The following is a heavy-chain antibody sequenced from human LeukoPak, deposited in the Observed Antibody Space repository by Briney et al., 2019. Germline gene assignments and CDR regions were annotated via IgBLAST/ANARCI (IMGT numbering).Heavy chain of an antibody. Sequence: GESLKISCKGSGYSFTSYWIGWVRQMPGKGLEWMGIIYPGDSDTRYSPSFQGQVTISADKSISTAYLQWSSLKASDTAMYYCARPPMYDFWSGGDDAFDIWGQGTMVTVSS. CDR2: IYPGDSDT. J-gene: IGHJ3*02. D-gene: IGHD3-3*01. CDR3: ARPPMYDFWSGGDDAFDI. CDR1: GYSFTSYW. V-gene: IGHV5-51*01.